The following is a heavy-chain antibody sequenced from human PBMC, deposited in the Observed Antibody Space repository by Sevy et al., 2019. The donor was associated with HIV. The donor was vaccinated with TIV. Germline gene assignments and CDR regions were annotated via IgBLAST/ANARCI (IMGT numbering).Heavy chain of an antibody. V-gene: IGHV4-30-4*01. CDR3: ARDRGQYYGSGRVFDY. CDR1: GGSISSGDYY. CDR2: IYYSGST. D-gene: IGHD3-10*01. Sequence: SETLSLTCTVSGGSISSGDYYWSWIRQPPGKGLEWIGYIYYSGSTYYNPSLKSRVTISVNTSKNQFSLKLSSVTAADTAVYYCARDRGQYYGSGRVFDYWGQGTLVTVSS. J-gene: IGHJ4*02.